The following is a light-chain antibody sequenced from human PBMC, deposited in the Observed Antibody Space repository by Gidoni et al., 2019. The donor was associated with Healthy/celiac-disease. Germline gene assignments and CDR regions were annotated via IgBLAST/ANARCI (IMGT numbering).Light chain of an antibody. CDR2: VAY. V-gene: IGKV3-11*01. CDR1: HSGSSY. J-gene: IGKJ5*01. CDR3: QQRSNWPPIT. Sequence: DIALTHSPATLSLSQGERATRSCRASHSGSSYLAWYQQKPGQAPRLLIYVAYNRATGVPARFSGSGSGTDFTLTISSLEPEDFAVYDCQQRSNWPPITFGQXTRLEIK.